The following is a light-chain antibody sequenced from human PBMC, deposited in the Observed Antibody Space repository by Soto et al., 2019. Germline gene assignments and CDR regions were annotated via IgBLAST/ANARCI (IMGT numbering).Light chain of an antibody. CDR1: QSVSSN. Sequence: EIVVTQSPATLSVSPGERATLSCRTSQSVSSNLAWYQQKPGQAPRLLIYGASTRATGIPARFSGSGSGTEFTLTISSLQSEDLAIYYCQEYSDWPTWTFGQGTKV. CDR3: QEYSDWPTWT. CDR2: GAS. J-gene: IGKJ1*01. V-gene: IGKV3D-15*01.